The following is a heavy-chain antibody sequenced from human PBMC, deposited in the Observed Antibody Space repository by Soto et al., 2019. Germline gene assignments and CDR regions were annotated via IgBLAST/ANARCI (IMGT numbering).Heavy chain of an antibody. J-gene: IGHJ4*02. CDR2: ISWNSGSI. D-gene: IGHD4-17*01. Sequence: GGSLRLSCAASGFTFDDYAMHWVRQAPGKGLEWVSGISWNSGSIGYADSVKGRFTISRDNAKNSLYLQMNSLRAEDTALYYCAKDIADYGEYYFDYWGQGTLVTVSS. CDR1: GFTFDDYA. V-gene: IGHV3-9*01. CDR3: AKDIADYGEYYFDY.